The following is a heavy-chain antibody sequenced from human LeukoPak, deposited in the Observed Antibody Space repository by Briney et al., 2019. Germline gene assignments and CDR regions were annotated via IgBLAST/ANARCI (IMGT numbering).Heavy chain of an antibody. Sequence: GGSLRLSCAASGFTFSSYAMSWVRQAPGKGLEWVSAISGSGGSTYYADSVKGRFTSSRDNSKNTLYLQMNSLRAEDTAVYYCARDLGRYCSSTSCYGADYWGQGTLVTVSS. D-gene: IGHD2-2*01. J-gene: IGHJ4*02. CDR3: ARDLGRYCSSTSCYGADY. CDR2: ISGSGGST. CDR1: GFTFSSYA. V-gene: IGHV3-23*01.